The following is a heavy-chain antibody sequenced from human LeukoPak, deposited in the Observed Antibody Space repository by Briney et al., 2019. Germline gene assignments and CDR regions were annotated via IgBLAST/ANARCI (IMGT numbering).Heavy chain of an antibody. CDR1: GGSISSYY. V-gene: IGHV4-4*07. J-gene: IGHJ4*02. CDR2: IYTSGST. CDR3: ARDSVVNYHGSGVIYYFDY. Sequence: SETLSLTCTVSGGSISSYYWSWIRQPAGKGLEGIGRIYTSGSTNYNPSLKSRVTMSVDTSKTQPSLKLRSVTAADTAVYYCARDSVVNYHGSGVIYYFDYWGQGTLVTVSP. D-gene: IGHD3-10*01.